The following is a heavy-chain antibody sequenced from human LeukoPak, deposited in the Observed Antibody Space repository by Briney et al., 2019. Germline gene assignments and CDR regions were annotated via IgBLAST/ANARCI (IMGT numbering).Heavy chain of an antibody. D-gene: IGHD5-18*01. CDR1: GFTFSSYE. Sequence: GGSLRLSCAASGFTFSSYEMNWVRQAPGKGLEWVSYISSSGSTIYYADPVKGRFTISRDNAKNSLYLQMNSLRAEDTAVYYCASARGGYSYGYNYWGQGTLVTVSS. V-gene: IGHV3-48*03. CDR2: ISSSGSTI. J-gene: IGHJ4*02. CDR3: ASARGGYSYGYNY.